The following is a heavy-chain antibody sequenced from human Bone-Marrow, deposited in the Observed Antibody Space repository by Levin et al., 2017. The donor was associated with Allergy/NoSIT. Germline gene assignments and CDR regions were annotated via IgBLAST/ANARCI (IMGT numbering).Heavy chain of an antibody. V-gene: IGHV3-23*01. D-gene: IGHD3-10*01. Sequence: TGGSLRLSCAASGSDFSNYAMTWVRQAPGRGPEWVSTTTDSGHDTYYADSVRGRFTISRDNSRSTVNLQMNRLRVEDSAVYYCARGGFRGSSPWPSWFDSWGQGTLVTVSS. CDR2: TTDSGHDT. J-gene: IGHJ5*01. CDR1: GSDFSNYA. CDR3: ARGGFRGSSPWPSWFDS.